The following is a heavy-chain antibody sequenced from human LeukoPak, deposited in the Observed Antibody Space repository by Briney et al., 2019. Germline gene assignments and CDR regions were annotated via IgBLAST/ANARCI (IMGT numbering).Heavy chain of an antibody. Sequence: GGSLRLSCAASGFTFSSYEMNWVRQAPGKGLEWVSYISSSGSTIYYADSAKGRFTISRDNAKNSLYLQMNSLRAEDTAVYYCARYCSSTSCSPLYYGMDVWGKGTTVTVSS. CDR3: ARYCSSTSCSPLYYGMDV. D-gene: IGHD2-2*01. V-gene: IGHV3-48*03. J-gene: IGHJ6*04. CDR2: ISSSGSTI. CDR1: GFTFSSYE.